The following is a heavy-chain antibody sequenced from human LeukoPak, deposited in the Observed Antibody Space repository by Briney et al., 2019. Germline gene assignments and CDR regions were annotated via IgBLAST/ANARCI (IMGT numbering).Heavy chain of an antibody. CDR3: ANRDGYNYDFDY. J-gene: IGHJ4*02. D-gene: IGHD5-24*01. V-gene: IGHV3-23*01. CDR1: GFTFSSYA. CDR2: ISGSGGST. Sequence: GGSLRLSCAASGFTFSSYAMSWVRQAPGQGLEWVSAISGSGGSTYYADSVKGRFTISRDNSKNTLYLQMNSLRAEDTAVYYCANRDGYNYDFDYWGQGTLVNVSS.